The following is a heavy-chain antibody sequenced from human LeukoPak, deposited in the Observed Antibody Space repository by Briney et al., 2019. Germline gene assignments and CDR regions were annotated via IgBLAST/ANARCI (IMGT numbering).Heavy chain of an antibody. D-gene: IGHD6-13*01. CDR2: ISYDGSNK. V-gene: IGHV3-30*04. CDR3: AKDRYSSRRMVCMDV. Sequence: PGGSLRLSCAASGFTFSSYAMHWVRQAPGKGLEWVAVISYDGSNKYYADSVKGRFTISRDNSKNTLYLQMNSLRAEDTAVYYCAKDRYSSRRMVCMDVWGQGTTVTVSS. CDR1: GFTFSSYA. J-gene: IGHJ6*02.